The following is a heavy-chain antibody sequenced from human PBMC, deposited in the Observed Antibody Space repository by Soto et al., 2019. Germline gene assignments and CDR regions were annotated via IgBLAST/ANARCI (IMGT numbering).Heavy chain of an antibody. CDR2: ISWNSGSI. D-gene: IGHD2-15*01. CDR3: AKDIGSGYCSGGSCYYGMDV. CDR1: GFTFDDYA. V-gene: IGHV3-9*01. Sequence: SLRLSCAASGFTFDDYAMHWVRQAPGKGLEWVSGISWNSGSIGYADSVKGRFTISRDNAKNSLYLQMNSLRAEDTALYYCAKDIGSGYCSGGSCYYGMDVWGKGTTVTVSS. J-gene: IGHJ6*04.